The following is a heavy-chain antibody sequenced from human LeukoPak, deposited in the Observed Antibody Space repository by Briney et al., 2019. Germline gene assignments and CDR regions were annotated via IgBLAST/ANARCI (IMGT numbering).Heavy chain of an antibody. Sequence: GGSLRLSCAASGFTFSNYAMTWVRLAPEKGLEWVSAITGNTANTYYADSVKGRFTISRDNSKNTVYLQMNSLRVEDTAVYYCAKRYVSSNYYQCLGEWGQGTLVTVSS. CDR3: AKRYVSSNYYQCLGE. CDR1: GFTFSNYA. V-gene: IGHV3-23*01. CDR2: ITGNTANT. J-gene: IGHJ4*02. D-gene: IGHD3-22*01.